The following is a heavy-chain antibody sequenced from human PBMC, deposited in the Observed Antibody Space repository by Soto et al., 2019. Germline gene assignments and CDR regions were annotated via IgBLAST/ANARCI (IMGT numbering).Heavy chain of an antibody. Sequence: ASVKVSCKVSGYTLTELSMHWVRQAPGKGLEWMGGFDPEDGETIYAQKFQGRVTMTEDTSTDTAYMELSSLRSEDTAVYYCAVIWRWGVAGKMGGDYYYGMDVWGQGTTVTVSS. V-gene: IGHV1-24*01. CDR1: GYTLTELS. CDR2: FDPEDGET. D-gene: IGHD3-10*01. CDR3: AVIWRWGVAGKMGGDYYYGMDV. J-gene: IGHJ6*02.